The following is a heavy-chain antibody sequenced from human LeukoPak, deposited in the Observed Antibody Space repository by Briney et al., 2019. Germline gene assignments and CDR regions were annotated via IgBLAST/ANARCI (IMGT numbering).Heavy chain of an antibody. Sequence: AAVKVSCKASGYTFTSYYMHWVRQTPGQGLEWMGWINPNSGGTNYAQKFQGRVTMTRDTSISTAYMELSRLRSDDTAVYYCAREGSSGGGDYWGQGTLVTVSS. V-gene: IGHV1-2*02. CDR2: INPNSGGT. D-gene: IGHD6-19*01. CDR3: AREGSSGGGDY. J-gene: IGHJ4*02. CDR1: GYTFTSYY.